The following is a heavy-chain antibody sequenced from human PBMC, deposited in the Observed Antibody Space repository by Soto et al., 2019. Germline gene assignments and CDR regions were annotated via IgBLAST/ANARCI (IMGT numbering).Heavy chain of an antibody. Sequence: PSETLSLTCTVSGGSISSGDYYWSWIRQPPGKGLEWIGYIYYSGSTYYNPSLKSRVTISVDTSKNQFSLKLSSVTAADTAVYYCASYTYYYDNSGRLDNWFDPWGQGTLVTVSS. V-gene: IGHV4-30-4*01. CDR3: ASYTYYYDNSGRLDNWFDP. J-gene: IGHJ5*02. CDR1: GGSISSGDYY. D-gene: IGHD3-22*01. CDR2: IYYSGST.